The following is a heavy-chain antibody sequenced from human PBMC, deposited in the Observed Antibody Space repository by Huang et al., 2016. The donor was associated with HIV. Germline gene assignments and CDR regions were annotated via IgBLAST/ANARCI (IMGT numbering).Heavy chain of an antibody. CDR1: GGSFSNHV. J-gene: IGHJ4*02. CDR3: ARESNIVVVQHTIKFFDY. D-gene: IGHD2-2*01. CDR2: IIPIFGTT. Sequence: QVQLVQSGAEVKKSGSSVKVSCKASGGSFSNHVFSWVRQGPGQGLEWMGGIIPIFGTTNYAQKFQGRVTITADKSTGTAYLELSSLRSEDTAVYFCARESNIVVVQHTIKFFDYWGQGTLVTVSS. V-gene: IGHV1-69*06.